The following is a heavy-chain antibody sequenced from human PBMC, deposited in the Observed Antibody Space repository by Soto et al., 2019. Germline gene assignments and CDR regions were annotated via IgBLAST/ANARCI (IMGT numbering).Heavy chain of an antibody. V-gene: IGHV1-3*01. Sequence: QVHLVQSGAEVKKPGASVKVSCKASGYTFTSYAIHWVRQAPGQRLEWMGWINAGNGNTKYSQKFQGRVTITRDTSASTAYMELSSLRSEDTAVYYCARGDFYDIHDYWGQGPLVTVSS. J-gene: IGHJ4*02. CDR1: GYTFTSYA. CDR3: ARGDFYDIHDY. D-gene: IGHD3-22*01. CDR2: INAGNGNT.